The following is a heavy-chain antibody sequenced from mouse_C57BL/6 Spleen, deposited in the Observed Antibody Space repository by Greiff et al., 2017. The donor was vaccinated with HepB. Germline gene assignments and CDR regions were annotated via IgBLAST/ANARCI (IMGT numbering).Heavy chain of an antibody. CDR3: GRRYYGSSYYAMDD. V-gene: IGHV1-82*01. Sequence: QVQLKESGPELVKPGASVKISCKASGYAFSSSWMNWVKQRPGKGLEWIGRIYPGDGDTNYNGKFKGKATLTADKSSSTAYMQLSSLTSEDSAVYYCGRRYYGSSYYAMDDWGQGTSVTVSS. CDR2: IYPGDGDT. CDR1: GYAFSSSW. D-gene: IGHD1-1*01. J-gene: IGHJ4*01.